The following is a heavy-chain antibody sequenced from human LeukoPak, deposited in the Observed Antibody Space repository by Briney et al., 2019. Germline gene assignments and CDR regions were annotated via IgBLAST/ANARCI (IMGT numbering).Heavy chain of an antibody. CDR3: AIPPSRYCSSTSCPDY. CDR1: GYTLTELS. D-gene: IGHD2-2*01. J-gene: IGHJ4*02. CDR2: FDPEDGET. Sequence: GASVKVSCKVSGYTLTELSMHWVRQAPGKGLEWMGGFDPEDGETIYAQKFQGRVTMTRDTSISTAYMELSRLRSDDTAVYYCAIPPSRYCSSTSCPDYWGQGTLVTVSS. V-gene: IGHV1-24*01.